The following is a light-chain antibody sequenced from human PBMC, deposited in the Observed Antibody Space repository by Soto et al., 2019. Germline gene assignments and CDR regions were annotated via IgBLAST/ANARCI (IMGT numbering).Light chain of an antibody. Sequence: EIVLTQSPGTLSLSPGERPTLSCRDSQLVSSSLLAWYQPKPVQAPRLXXYGASTRTNGIPARFSVSGSGTELTLTLSSLQSEDFAFYDCQPYNKWPPLTFGGGTKVDIK. J-gene: IGKJ4*01. CDR3: QPYNKWPPLT. CDR1: QLVSSS. V-gene: IGKV3-15*01. CDR2: GAS.